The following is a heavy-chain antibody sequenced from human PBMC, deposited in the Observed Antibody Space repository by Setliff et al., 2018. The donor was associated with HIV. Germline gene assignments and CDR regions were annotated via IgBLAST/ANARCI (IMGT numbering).Heavy chain of an antibody. CDR2: ISSISSYI. Sequence: GGSLRLSCAASGFTFDDYGMSWVRRGPGKGLEWVSSISSISSYIYYADSVKGRLTISRDNAKNSLYLQMNSLRAEDTAVYYCVRESLTTVSSYWGQGTLVTAPQ. J-gene: IGHJ4*02. D-gene: IGHD4-17*01. V-gene: IGHV3-21*01. CDR3: VRESLTTVSSY. CDR1: GFTFDDYG.